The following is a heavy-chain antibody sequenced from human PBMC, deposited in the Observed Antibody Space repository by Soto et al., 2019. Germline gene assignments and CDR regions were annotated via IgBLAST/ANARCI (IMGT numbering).Heavy chain of an antibody. V-gene: IGHV1-18*01. D-gene: IGHD3-22*01. CDR1: GYTFTKYG. CDR3: LEYYFDY. CDR2: TSPYSGDT. J-gene: IGHJ4*02. Sequence: ASVKVSCKASGYTFTKYGVSWVRQAPGQGLEWGGWTSPYSGDTNYAQKLQGRLTLATDASTAADTAVYYCASNYYDSSGYYLEYYFDYWGQGTLVTVSS.